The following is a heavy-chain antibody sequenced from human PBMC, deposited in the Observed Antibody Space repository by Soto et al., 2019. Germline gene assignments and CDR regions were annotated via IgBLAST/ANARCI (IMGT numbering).Heavy chain of an antibody. J-gene: IGHJ4*02. CDR1: GFTFSSYA. D-gene: IGHD6-13*01. V-gene: IGHV3-30*04. CDR2: ISYDGSNK. CDR3: AREGGGIAAAGRFSYFDY. Sequence: GGFLRLSCAASGFTFSSYAMHWVRQAPGKGLEWVAVISYDGSNKYYADSVKGRFTISRDNSKNTLYLQMNSLRAEDTAVYYCAREGGGIAAAGRFSYFDYWGQGTLVTVSS.